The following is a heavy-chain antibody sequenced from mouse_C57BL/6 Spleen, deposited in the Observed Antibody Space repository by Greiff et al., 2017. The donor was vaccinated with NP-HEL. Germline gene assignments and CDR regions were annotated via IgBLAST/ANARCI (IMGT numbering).Heavy chain of an antibody. CDR2: IRNKANGYTT. D-gene: IGHD2-3*01. J-gene: IGHJ3*01. CDR3: ARRGDGYYGFAY. Sequence: EVMLVESGGGLVQPGGSLSLSCAASGFTFTDYYMSWVRQPPGKALEWLGFIRNKANGYTTEYSASVKGRFTISRDKSQSILYLQMNALRAEDSATYYCARRGDGYYGFAYWGQGTLVTVSA. CDR1: GFTFTDYY. V-gene: IGHV7-3*01.